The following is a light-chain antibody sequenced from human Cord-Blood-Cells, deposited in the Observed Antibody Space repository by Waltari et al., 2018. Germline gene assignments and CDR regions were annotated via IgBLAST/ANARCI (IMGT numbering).Light chain of an antibody. CDR3: SSYTSSSTLVV. V-gene: IGLV2-14*01. J-gene: IGLJ2*01. CDR2: EVS. Sequence: ALTQPASVSGSPGQSITISCTGTSSDVGGYNYVSWYQQHPGKPPKLMIYEVSNRPSGVSNRFSGSKSGNTASLTISGLQAEDEADYYCSSYTSSSTLVVFGGGTKLTVL. CDR1: SSDVGGYNY.